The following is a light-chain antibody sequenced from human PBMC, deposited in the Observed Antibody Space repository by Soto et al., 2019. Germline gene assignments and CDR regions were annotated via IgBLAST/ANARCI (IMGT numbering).Light chain of an antibody. J-gene: IGLJ2*01. V-gene: IGLV3-1*01. CDR2: QDN. Sequence: SYELTQPPSVSVSPGQTAIITFSGDKLGNKYTCWYQQKPGQSPVLVIYQDNKRPSGIPERFSGSNSGNTAPLTISGTQAMDEAYDCCQAWDSRSYVVFGGGTKVTVL. CDR1: KLGNKY. CDR3: QAWDSRSYVV.